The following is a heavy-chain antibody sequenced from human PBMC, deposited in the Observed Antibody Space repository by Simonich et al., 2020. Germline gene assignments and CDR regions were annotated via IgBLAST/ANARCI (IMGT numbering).Heavy chain of an antibody. CDR3: ARVGYSNYYYYGMDV. CDR2: IYNSGRT. Sequence: QVQLQESGPGLVKPSETLSLTCAVSGYSISSGYYWGWIRQPPGKGLEWIGSIYNSGRTYTNPYLKSRFTISVDTSKNQFSLKLSSVTAADTAVYYCARVGYSNYYYYGMDVWGQGTTVTVSS. V-gene: IGHV4-38-2*01. D-gene: IGHD6-13*01. CDR1: GYSISSGYY. J-gene: IGHJ6*02.